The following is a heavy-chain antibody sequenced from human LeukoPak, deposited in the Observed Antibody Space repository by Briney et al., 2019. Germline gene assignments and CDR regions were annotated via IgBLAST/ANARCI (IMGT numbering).Heavy chain of an antibody. CDR1: GFTFSSYG. J-gene: IGHJ6*03. CDR3: ARGGGYYYYMDV. Sequence: PGESLRLSCAASGFTFSSYGRHWVRQAPGKGLEWIGEINHSGSTNYNPSLKSRVTISVDTSKNQFSLKLSSVTAADTAVYYCARGGGYYYYMDVWDKGTTVTVSS. CDR2: INHSGST. V-gene: IGHV4-34*01. D-gene: IGHD3-10*01.